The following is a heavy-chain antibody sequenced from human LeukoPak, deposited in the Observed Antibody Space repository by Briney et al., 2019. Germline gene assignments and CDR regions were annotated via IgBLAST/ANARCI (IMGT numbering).Heavy chain of an antibody. Sequence: GASVKVSCKASGGTFSSYANSWVRQAPGQGLEWMGGIIPIFGTANYAQKFQGRVTITTDESTSTAYMELSSLRSEDTAVYYCARDDHPVTEGIAARQRNAFDIWGQGTMVTVSS. CDR2: IIPIFGTA. V-gene: IGHV1-69*05. CDR1: GGTFSSYA. CDR3: ARDDHPVTEGIAARQRNAFDI. J-gene: IGHJ3*02. D-gene: IGHD6-6*01.